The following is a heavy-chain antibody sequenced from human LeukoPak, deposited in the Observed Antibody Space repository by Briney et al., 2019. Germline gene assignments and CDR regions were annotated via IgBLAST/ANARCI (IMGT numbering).Heavy chain of an antibody. V-gene: IGHV7-4-1*02. CDR3: ARVGGGGYDYVWGSYRYEYSDY. CDR1: GYTFTSYA. J-gene: IGHJ4*02. Sequence: GASVKVSCKASGYTFTSYAMNWVRQAPGQGLEWMGWINTNTGNPTYAQGFTGRFVFSLDTSVSTAYLQISSLKAEDTAVYYCARVGGGGYDYVWGSYRYEYSDYWGQGTLVTVSS. D-gene: IGHD3-16*02. CDR2: INTNTGNP.